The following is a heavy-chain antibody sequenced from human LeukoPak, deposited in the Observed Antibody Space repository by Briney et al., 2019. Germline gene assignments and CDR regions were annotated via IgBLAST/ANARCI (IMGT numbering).Heavy chain of an antibody. CDR3: ARGEVYQAAPADY. CDR1: GFTFSSYS. V-gene: IGHV3-48*04. Sequence: PGGSLRLSCAASGFTFSSYSMNWVRQAPGKGLEWVSYISSSSSTIYYADSVKGRFTISRDNAKNSLYLQMNSLRAEDTAVYYCARGEVYQAAPADYWGQGTLVTVSS. J-gene: IGHJ4*02. D-gene: IGHD6-25*01. CDR2: ISSSSSTI.